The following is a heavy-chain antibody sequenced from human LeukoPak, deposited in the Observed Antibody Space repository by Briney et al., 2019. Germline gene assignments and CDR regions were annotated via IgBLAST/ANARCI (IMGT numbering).Heavy chain of an antibody. D-gene: IGHD3-16*02. J-gene: IGHJ4*02. CDR2: INPDSGGT. Sequence: ASGKVSCKASGYTFTGYYMHWVRQAPGQGLEWMGWINPDSGGTNYAQKFQGRVTMTRDTTISTAYMELSRLRSDDTAVYYCARDHDYVWGSYRYLFDYWGQGTLVTVSS. V-gene: IGHV1-2*02. CDR1: GYTFTGYY. CDR3: ARDHDYVWGSYRYLFDY.